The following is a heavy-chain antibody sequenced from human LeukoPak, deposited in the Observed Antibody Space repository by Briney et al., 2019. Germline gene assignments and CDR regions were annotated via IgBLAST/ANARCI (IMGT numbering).Heavy chain of an antibody. CDR3: ARERNLRFLEWSLDY. Sequence: EASVKVSCKASGYTFTGYYMHWVRQAPGQGLEWMGIINPSGGSTSYAQKFQGRVTMTRDTSTSTVYMELSSLRSEDTAVYYCARERNLRFLEWSLDYWGQGTLVTVSS. V-gene: IGHV1-46*03. J-gene: IGHJ4*02. D-gene: IGHD3-3*01. CDR2: INPSGGST. CDR1: GYTFTGYY.